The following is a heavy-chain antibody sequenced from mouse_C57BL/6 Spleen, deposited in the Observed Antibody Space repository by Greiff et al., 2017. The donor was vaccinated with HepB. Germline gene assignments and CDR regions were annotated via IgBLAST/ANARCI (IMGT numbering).Heavy chain of an antibody. CDR1: GYTFTGYW. V-gene: IGHV1-9*01. Sequence: QVQLKESGAELMKPGASVKLSCKATGYTFTGYWIEWVKQRPGHGLEWIGEILPGSGSTNYNEKFKGKATFTADTSSNTAYMQLSSLTTEASAIYYCARKSPYYGNYEGAMDYWGQGTSVTVSS. J-gene: IGHJ4*01. CDR2: ILPGSGST. CDR3: ARKSPYYGNYEGAMDY. D-gene: IGHD2-10*01.